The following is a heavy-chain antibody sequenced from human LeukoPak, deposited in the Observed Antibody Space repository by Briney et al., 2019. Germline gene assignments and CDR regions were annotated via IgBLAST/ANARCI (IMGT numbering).Heavy chain of an antibody. CDR2: IYYSGST. V-gene: IGHV4-31*03. J-gene: IGHJ5*02. D-gene: IGHD1-26*01. CDR1: GGSISSGGYY. CDR3: AREGYSGSYSNRFDP. Sequence: SETLSLTCTVSGGSISSGGYYWSWIRQHPGKGLEWIGYIYYSGSTYYNPSLKSRVTISVDTSKNQFPLKLSSVTAADTAVYYCAREGYSGSYSNRFDPWGQGTLVTVSS.